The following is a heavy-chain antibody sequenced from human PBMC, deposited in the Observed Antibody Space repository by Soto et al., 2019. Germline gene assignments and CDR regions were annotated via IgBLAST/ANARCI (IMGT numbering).Heavy chain of an antibody. CDR1: GFTFSNAW. Sequence: EVQLVESGGGLVKPGGYLRLSCAASGFTFSNAWMTWVRQAPGKGLEWVGRIKSKTDGGTTDYAAPVKGRFTISRDDYKNTLYLQMNSLKTEDTALYYCTTVEWELLGLDYWGQGTLVTVSS. V-gene: IGHV3-15*07. D-gene: IGHD1-26*01. CDR2: IKSKTDGGTT. CDR3: TTVEWELLGLDY. J-gene: IGHJ4*02.